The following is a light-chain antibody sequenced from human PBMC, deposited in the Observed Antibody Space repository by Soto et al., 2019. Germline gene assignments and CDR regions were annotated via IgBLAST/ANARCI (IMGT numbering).Light chain of an antibody. V-gene: IGKV1-12*01. CDR1: QGIGVR. J-gene: IGKJ1*01. Sequence: IQMTQSPSSLSASIVDRVTITCRASQGIGVRLAWFQQKPGKAPQYLIQSASILQSGVPSRFSGSGSGTDFTLTISSLQPEDFATYYCQQSYSIPWTFGQGTKVDIK. CDR2: SAS. CDR3: QQSYSIPWT.